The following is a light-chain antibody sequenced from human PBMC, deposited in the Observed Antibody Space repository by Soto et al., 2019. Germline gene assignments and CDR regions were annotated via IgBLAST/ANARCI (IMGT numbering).Light chain of an antibody. J-gene: IGKJ1*01. CDR3: QQYNSYSPWT. CDR1: QSISSW. CDR2: KAS. V-gene: IGKV1-5*03. Sequence: DIQMTQSPSTLSASVGDRVTIPCRASQSISSWLAWYQQKPGKAPKLLIYKASSLESGAPSRFSGSGSGTEFTLTISSLQPHDFATYYCQQYNSYSPWTFGQGTKVDIK.